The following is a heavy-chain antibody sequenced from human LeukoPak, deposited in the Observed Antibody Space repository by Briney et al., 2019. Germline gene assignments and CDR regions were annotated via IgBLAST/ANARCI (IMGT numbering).Heavy chain of an antibody. J-gene: IGHJ3*02. CDR2: LDYDGNT. D-gene: IGHD3-22*01. V-gene: IGHV4-59*01. Sequence: SETLSLTCAVSGGSINTYYWAWIRQPPGKGLEWIGYLDYDGNTNHNPSLKGRVTISVDTSKTQLSLKLASVTAEDTAVYYCARLLNNDNSGDPDTFDMWGPGTMVTVSS. CDR1: GGSINTYY. CDR3: ARLLNNDNSGDPDTFDM.